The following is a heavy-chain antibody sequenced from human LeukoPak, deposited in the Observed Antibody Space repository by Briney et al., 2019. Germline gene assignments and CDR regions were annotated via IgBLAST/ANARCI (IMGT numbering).Heavy chain of an antibody. CDR2: IYYSGST. CDR3: ARRGYDFWSVPNYYYYYMDV. V-gene: IGHV4-39*01. D-gene: IGHD3-3*01. Sequence: PSETLSLTCTVSGGSISSSSYYWGWIRQPPGKGLEWIGRIYYSGSTYYNPSRKSRVTISVDTSKIQFSLKLGSVTAADTAVYYCARRGYDFWSVPNYYYYYMDVWGKGTTVTVS. J-gene: IGHJ6*03. CDR1: GGSISSSSYY.